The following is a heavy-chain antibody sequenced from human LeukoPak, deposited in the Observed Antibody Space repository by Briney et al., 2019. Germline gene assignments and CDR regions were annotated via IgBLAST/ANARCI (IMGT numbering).Heavy chain of an antibody. V-gene: IGHV4-34*03. CDR1: GGSFSGYY. Sequence: SETLSLTCAVYGGSFSGYYWSWIRQPPGKGLEWIGEINHSGSTNYNPSLKSRLTMAIDTAKNQFSLTLSSVTAADTAIYYCVRNGGSYSFDYWGQGTLVTVSS. CDR2: INHSGST. D-gene: IGHD1-26*01. J-gene: IGHJ4*02. CDR3: VRNGGSYSFDY.